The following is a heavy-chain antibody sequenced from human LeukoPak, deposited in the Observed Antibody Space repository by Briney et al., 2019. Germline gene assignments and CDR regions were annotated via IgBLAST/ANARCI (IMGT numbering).Heavy chain of an antibody. D-gene: IGHD4-17*01. Sequence: GGSLRLSCVASGFTFSAYAMMWVRQAPGKGPEWVSAIRGGGTSEFYADSVKGRFRISRDNSKDTLFLQMNSLRAEDTAVYYRARDPNGDYIGAFDMWGPGTMVTVSS. CDR1: GFTFSAYA. J-gene: IGHJ3*02. CDR3: ARDPNGDYIGAFDM. CDR2: IRGGGTSE. V-gene: IGHV3-23*01.